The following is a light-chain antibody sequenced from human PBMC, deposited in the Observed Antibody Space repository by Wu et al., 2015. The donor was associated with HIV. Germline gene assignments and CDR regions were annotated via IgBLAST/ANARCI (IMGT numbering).Light chain of an antibody. CDR2: AAS. J-gene: IGKJ1*01. Sequence: DIQMTQFPSSLSASVGDTVTITCRASQDIRQYLAWYQHKPGKAPRLLIFAASTVQSGVPSRFSGSGSGTDFTLTISSLQPEDVATYYCQKYNTAPWTFGQGTKVEMK. CDR1: QDIRQY. CDR3: QKYNTAPWT. V-gene: IGKV1-27*01.